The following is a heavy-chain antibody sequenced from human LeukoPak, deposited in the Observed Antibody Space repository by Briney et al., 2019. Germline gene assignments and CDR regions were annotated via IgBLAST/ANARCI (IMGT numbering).Heavy chain of an antibody. CDR3: ARARGGGPFNDFLTGYSIFDY. J-gene: IGHJ4*02. CDR1: GDFVSGNSVA. V-gene: IGHV6-1*01. CDR2: TFYRSTRYN. D-gene: IGHD3/OR15-3a*01. Sequence: SQTLSLTCVISGDFVSGNSVAWNWLRQSPSRGLEWLGRTFYRSTRYNDYAPSVKGRTIIDADTSKNQFSLQLNSVTPEDTAIFFCARARGGGPFNDFLTGYSIFDYWSQGTLVVVSS.